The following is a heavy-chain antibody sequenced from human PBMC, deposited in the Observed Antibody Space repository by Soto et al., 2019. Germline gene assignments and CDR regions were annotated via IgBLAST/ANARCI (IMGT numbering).Heavy chain of an antibody. CDR1: GFTVSSCL. J-gene: IGHJ4*02. Sequence: GGSLRLSCAASGFTVSSCLMHWVRQAPGKGLVWVSRINSDGSSTSFADSVKGRFTISRDNAKNTLYLQMNSLRAEDTAVYYFARVNYGDYGGVYDYWGQGTLVTVSS. CDR2: INSDGSST. CDR3: ARVNYGDYGGVYDY. V-gene: IGHV3-74*01. D-gene: IGHD4-17*01.